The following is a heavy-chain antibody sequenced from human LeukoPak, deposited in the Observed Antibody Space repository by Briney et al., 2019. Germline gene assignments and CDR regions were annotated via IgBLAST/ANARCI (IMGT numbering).Heavy chain of an antibody. CDR2: INHSGST. J-gene: IGHJ4*02. V-gene: IGHV4-34*01. Sequence: SETLSLTCAVYGGSFSGHYWSWIRQPPGKGLEWIGEINHSGSTNYNPSLKSRVTISVDTSKNQFSVKLSSVTAADTAVYYCARDDRGLFDYWGQGTLVTVSS. CDR1: GGSFSGHY. D-gene: IGHD1-1*01. CDR3: ARDDRGLFDY.